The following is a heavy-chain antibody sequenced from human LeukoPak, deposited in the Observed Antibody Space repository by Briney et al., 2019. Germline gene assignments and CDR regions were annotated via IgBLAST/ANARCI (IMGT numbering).Heavy chain of an antibody. CDR3: ARDPYYDFWSGYYRGKGGYFDY. D-gene: IGHD3-3*01. V-gene: IGHV3-7*01. Sequence: GGSLRLSCAASGFTFSSYWMSWVRQAPGKELEWVANIKQDGSEKYYVDSVKGRFTISRDNAKNSLYLQMNSLRAEDTAVYYCARDPYYDFWSGYYRGKGGYFDYWGQGTLVTVSS. J-gene: IGHJ4*02. CDR2: IKQDGSEK. CDR1: GFTFSSYW.